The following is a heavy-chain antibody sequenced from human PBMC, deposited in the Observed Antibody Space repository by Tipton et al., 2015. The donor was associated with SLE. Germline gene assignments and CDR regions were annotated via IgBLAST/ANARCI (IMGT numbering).Heavy chain of an antibody. V-gene: IGHV4-59*11. CDR1: GGSFSSHY. J-gene: IGHJ4*02. D-gene: IGHD1-7*01. CDR3: ARRYNWNYKDYFDY. Sequence: TLSLTCTVSGGSFSSHYWSWIRQPPGKGLEWIGYISNSETTSYNPSLKSRVTISLDTSKNQFSLKLRSVTAADTAVYYCARRYNWNYKDYFDYWGQGTPVTVSS. CDR2: ISNSETT.